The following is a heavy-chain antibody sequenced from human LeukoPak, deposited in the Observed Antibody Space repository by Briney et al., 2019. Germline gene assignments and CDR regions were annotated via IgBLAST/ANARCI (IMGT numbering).Heavy chain of an antibody. V-gene: IGHV3-66*01. CDR1: GFTVSSNY. J-gene: IGHJ4*02. Sequence: GGSLRLSCAASGFTVSSNYMSWVRQAPGKGLEWVSVIYSGGSTYYADSVKGRFTISRDNSKNTLYLQMNSLRAEDTAVYYCARVGAVAGIRPSWYFDYWGQGTLVTVSS. D-gene: IGHD6-19*01. CDR3: ARVGAVAGIRPSWYFDY. CDR2: IYSGGST.